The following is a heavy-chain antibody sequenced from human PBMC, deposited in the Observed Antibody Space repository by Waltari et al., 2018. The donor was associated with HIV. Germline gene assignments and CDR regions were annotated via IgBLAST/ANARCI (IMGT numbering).Heavy chain of an antibody. CDR3: GSGSRRGHSHGIDY. J-gene: IGHJ4*02. CDR1: GYSISSDYY. V-gene: IGHV4-38-2*01. D-gene: IGHD5-18*01. Sequence: QVQLHESGPGMVKPSETLSPTCAVSGYSISSDYYWCWIRQPPGKGLEWIGSASRSGSTYYSPSLKSRVTISLDTSKNQFSLKLNSVAAADTAVYYCGSGSRRGHSHGIDYWGQGTLVTVSS. CDR2: ASRSGST.